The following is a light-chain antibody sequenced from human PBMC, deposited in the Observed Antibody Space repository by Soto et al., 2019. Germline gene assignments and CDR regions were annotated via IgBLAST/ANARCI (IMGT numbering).Light chain of an antibody. CDR3: SSYTTAYFYV. Sequence: QSGLTQPASVSGSPGQSITISCTGSNSDIGAYNYVSWYQQHPGKAPKLIIHGVTNRPSGVSHRFSGSKSDYTASLTISGLQAEDEGDYYCSSYTTAYFYVFGTGTKVTLL. J-gene: IGLJ1*01. CDR2: GVT. V-gene: IGLV2-14*01. CDR1: NSDIGAYNY.